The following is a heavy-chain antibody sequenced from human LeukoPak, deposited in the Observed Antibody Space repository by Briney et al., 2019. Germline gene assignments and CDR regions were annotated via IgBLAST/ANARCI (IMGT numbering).Heavy chain of an antibody. CDR2: IIPILGIA. V-gene: IGHV1-69*04. J-gene: IGHJ6*02. CDR3: ARVPLYYYDSSGYYYYGMGV. Sequence: GASVKVSCKASGGTFSSYAISGVRQAPGQGLEWMGRIIPILGIANYAQKFQGRVTITADKSTSTAYMELSSLRSEDTAVYYCARVPLYYYDSSGYYYYGMGVWGQGTTVTVSS. CDR1: GGTFSSYA. D-gene: IGHD3-22*01.